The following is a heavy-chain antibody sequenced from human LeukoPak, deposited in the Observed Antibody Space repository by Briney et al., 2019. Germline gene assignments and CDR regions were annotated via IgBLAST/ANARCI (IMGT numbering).Heavy chain of an antibody. CDR1: GFSFRSFG. CDR3: AKWSGDYPSYYLDY. Sequence: GRSLRLSCAASGFSFRSFGLHWVRQAPGKGLEWVALIRSDGTSKNYAVSVKGRFTISRATSKNTVYLQKSSLRAEDTAVYSCAKWSGDYPSYYLDYWGQGTLVTVSS. D-gene: IGHD4-17*01. V-gene: IGHV3-33*06. CDR2: IRSDGTSK. J-gene: IGHJ4*02.